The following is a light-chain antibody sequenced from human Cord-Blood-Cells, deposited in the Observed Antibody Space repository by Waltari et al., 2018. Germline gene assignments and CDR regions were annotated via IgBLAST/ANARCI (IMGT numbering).Light chain of an antibody. CDR3: QHSYSTPT. Sequence: DIQMTQSPSSLSASVGDRDTITCWASQSISSYLNWYQQKPGKAPKLLFYASSRLQGVAPSRFSGSGSGTDFTLTISSLQPEDFATYYCQHSYSTPTFGQGTKVEIK. CDR1: QSISSY. V-gene: IGKV1-39*01. CDR2: ASS. J-gene: IGKJ1*01.